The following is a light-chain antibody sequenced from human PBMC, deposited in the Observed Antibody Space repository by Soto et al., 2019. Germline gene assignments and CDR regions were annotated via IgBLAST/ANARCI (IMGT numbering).Light chain of an antibody. J-gene: IGKJ2*01. CDR2: GAS. V-gene: IGKV3-20*01. CDR1: QSVSSN. Sequence: EIVMTQSPATLSVSPGERATLSCRASQSVSSNLAWYQQKPGQAPRLLIYGASSRATGIPDRFSGSGSGTDFTLTISRLEPEDFAVYFCQQYGSSPPHTFGQGTKVEIK. CDR3: QQYGSSPPHT.